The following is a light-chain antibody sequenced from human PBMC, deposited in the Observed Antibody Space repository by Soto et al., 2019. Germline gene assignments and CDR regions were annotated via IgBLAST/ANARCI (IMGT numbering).Light chain of an antibody. CDR1: QSVGSN. CDR3: QQRSNWPT. V-gene: IGKV3-15*01. CDR2: GAS. J-gene: IGKJ5*01. Sequence: EVGMSQSPATLSVSPGESATLSCRASQSVGSNLAWYQQKPGQAPRLLIYGASTRATGIPGRFSGSGSGTDFTLTISSLEPEDFAVYYCQQRSNWPTFGQGTLLEI.